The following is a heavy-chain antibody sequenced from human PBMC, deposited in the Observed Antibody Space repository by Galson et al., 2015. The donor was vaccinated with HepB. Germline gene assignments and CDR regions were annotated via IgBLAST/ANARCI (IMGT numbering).Heavy chain of an antibody. Sequence: SLRLSCAASGFTFSSYAMHWVRQAPGKGLEWVAVISYDGSNKYYADSVKGRFTISRDNSKNTLYLQMNSLRAEDTAVYYCTMTSSSLYWGQGTLVTVSS. CDR3: TMTSSSLY. CDR2: ISYDGSNK. J-gene: IGHJ4*02. V-gene: IGHV3-30*04. CDR1: GFTFSSYA. D-gene: IGHD3-22*01.